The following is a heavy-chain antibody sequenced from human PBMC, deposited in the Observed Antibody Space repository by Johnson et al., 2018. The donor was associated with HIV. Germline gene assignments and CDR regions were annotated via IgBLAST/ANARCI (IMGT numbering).Heavy chain of an antibody. V-gene: IGHV3-30*03. J-gene: IGHJ3*02. CDR3: ARGSITMITVGAFDI. Sequence: VQLVESGGGVVQPGGSLRLSCAASGFSFSSYGMHWVRQAPGKGLAWVAVISYDGSKNSFADSVKGRFTVSRDNSKNTLHLQMSNLRPEDTAVYYCARGSITMITVGAFDIWGQGTVVTVSS. D-gene: IGHD3-22*01. CDR1: GFSFSSYG. CDR2: ISYDGSKN.